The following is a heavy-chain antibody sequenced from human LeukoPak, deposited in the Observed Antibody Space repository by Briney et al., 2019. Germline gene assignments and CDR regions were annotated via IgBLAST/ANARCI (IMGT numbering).Heavy chain of an antibody. CDR2: ISVYNGHT. V-gene: IGHV1-18*01. J-gene: IGHJ4*02. CDR1: GYTFTDYS. CDR3: ARDQDDYVWGSFPVPLGY. D-gene: IGHD3-16*01. Sequence: GAPVKVSCKASGYTFTDYSITWVRQAPGQGLEWMGWISVYNGHTDYPQKVQGRVTMTTDTSTSTAYMELRSLRSDDTAVYYCARDQDDYVWGSFPVPLGYWGQGTLVTVSS.